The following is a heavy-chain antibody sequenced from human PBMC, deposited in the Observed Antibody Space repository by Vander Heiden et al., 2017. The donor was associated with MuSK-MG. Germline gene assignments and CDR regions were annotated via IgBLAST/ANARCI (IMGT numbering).Heavy chain of an antibody. CDR3: ARTGYDYSNYFDY. CDR1: GFSRSTSGMC. Sequence: QFTLTELGPALLKPTQTLPLTCPSSGFSRSTSGMCVSWIRQPPGQALEWLALIDWDDDKYYSTSLKTRLTISKDTSKNQVVLTMTNMDPVDTATYYCARTGYDYSNYFDYWGQGTLVTVSS. V-gene: IGHV2-70*01. J-gene: IGHJ4*02. D-gene: IGHD4-4*01. CDR2: IDWDDDK.